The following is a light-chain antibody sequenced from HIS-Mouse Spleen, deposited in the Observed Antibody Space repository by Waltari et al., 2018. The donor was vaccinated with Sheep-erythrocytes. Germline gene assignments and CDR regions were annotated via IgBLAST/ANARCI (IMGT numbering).Light chain of an antibody. V-gene: IGKV3-11*01. CDR3: QQRSNWYT. Sequence: EIVLTQSPATLSLPPGDRATLSCSASQSVSSYLAWYQQKPGQAPKLLIYDASNRATGIPARFSGSGSGTDFTLTISSLEPEDFAVYYCQQRSNWYTFGQGTKLEIK. J-gene: IGKJ2*01. CDR1: QSVSSY. CDR2: DAS.